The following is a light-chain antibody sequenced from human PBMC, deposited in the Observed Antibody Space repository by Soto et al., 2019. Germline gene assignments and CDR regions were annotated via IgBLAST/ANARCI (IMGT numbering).Light chain of an antibody. V-gene: IGKV3-15*01. J-gene: IGKJ1*01. CDR2: GVS. CDR1: QSVSGD. CDR3: QQYNKWPGT. Sequence: EIVLTQSPGTLSLSPGEGATLSSRASQSVSGDLAWYQQKPGQAPRLLVSGVSTRATGIPARFSGSGSGTEFTLTISNLQSEDFAVYYCQQYNKWPGTFGQGTKVDI.